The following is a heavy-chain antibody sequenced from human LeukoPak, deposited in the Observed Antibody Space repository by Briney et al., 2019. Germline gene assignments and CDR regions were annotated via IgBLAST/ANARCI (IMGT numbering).Heavy chain of an antibody. CDR1: GYTFTSYD. CDR2: ISAYNGNT. V-gene: IGHV1-18*01. D-gene: IGHD3-16*01. J-gene: IGHJ4*02. CDR3: ARDVGRSYDLDY. Sequence: GASVKVSCKASGYTFTSYDINWVRQATGQGLEWMGWISAYNGNTDYAQSLQGRVTMIIDTSTSTVYMELRSLRSDDTAVYYCARDVGRSYDLDYWGQGTLVTVSS.